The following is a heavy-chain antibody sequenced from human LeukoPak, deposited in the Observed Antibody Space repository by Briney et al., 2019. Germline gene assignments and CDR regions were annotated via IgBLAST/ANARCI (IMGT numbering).Heavy chain of an antibody. Sequence: SETLSLTCAAYGGSFSGYYWSWIRQPPGKGLEWIGEINHSGSTNYNPSLKSRVTISVDTSKNQFSLKLSSVTAADTAVYYCARDPRPYSSGWFYFDYWGQGTLVTVSS. V-gene: IGHV4-34*01. CDR2: INHSGST. CDR1: GGSFSGYY. J-gene: IGHJ4*02. CDR3: ARDPRPYSSGWFYFDY. D-gene: IGHD6-19*01.